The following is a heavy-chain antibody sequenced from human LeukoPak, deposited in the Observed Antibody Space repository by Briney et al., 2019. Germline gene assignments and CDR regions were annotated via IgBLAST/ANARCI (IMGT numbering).Heavy chain of an antibody. CDR3: PPPQYYMDV. CDR2: ISGSGGST. V-gene: IGHV3-23*01. CDR1: GDSISGGSYY. Sequence: GTLSLTCTVSGDSISGGSYYWSWVRQAPGKGLEWVSAISGSGGSTYYADSVKGRFTISRDNSKNTLYLQMNSLRAEDTAVYYCPPPQYYMDVWGKGTTVTVSS. J-gene: IGHJ6*03.